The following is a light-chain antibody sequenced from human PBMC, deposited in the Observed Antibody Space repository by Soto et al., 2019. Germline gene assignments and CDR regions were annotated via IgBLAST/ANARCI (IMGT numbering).Light chain of an antibody. CDR2: EDS. Sequence: QSVLTQPASVSGSPGQSITISCTGTSSDVGSYNLVSWYQQHPGKAPKLVIYEDSKRPSGVSNRFSGSKSGNTASLTVSGLQAEDEADYYCCSYAGSSTFVVFGGGTQLTAL. V-gene: IGLV2-23*02. CDR1: SSDVGSYNL. CDR3: CSYAGSSTFVV. J-gene: IGLJ2*01.